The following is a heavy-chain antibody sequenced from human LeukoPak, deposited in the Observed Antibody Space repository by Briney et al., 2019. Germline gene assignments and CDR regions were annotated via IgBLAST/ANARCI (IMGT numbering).Heavy chain of an antibody. CDR2: ISGSGGST. V-gene: IGHV3-23*01. Sequence: SGGSLRLSCAASGFTFSSYAMTWVRQAPGEGLEWVTSISGSGGSTYNADSVKGRFTISRDNSKNTLYLQMNSLRAEDTAVYYCAKVAAVDGLYYYYMDVWGKGTTVTVSS. CDR1: GFTFSSYA. J-gene: IGHJ6*03. D-gene: IGHD6-13*01. CDR3: AKVAAVDGLYYYYMDV.